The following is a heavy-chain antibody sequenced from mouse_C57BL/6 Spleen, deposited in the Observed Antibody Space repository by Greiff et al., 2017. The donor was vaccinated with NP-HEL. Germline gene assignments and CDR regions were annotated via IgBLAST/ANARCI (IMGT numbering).Heavy chain of an antibody. J-gene: IGHJ1*03. D-gene: IGHD1-1*01. CDR1: GFTFTDYY. V-gene: IGHV7-3*01. CDR2: IRNKANGYTT. Sequence: EVQLVESGGGLVQPGGSLSLSCAASGFTFTDYYMSWVRQPPGKALEWLGFIRNKANGYTTEYSASVKGRFTISRDNSQSILYLRMNALRAEDSATDYCARYKTTVVDWYFDVWGTGTTVTVSS. CDR3: ARYKTTVVDWYFDV.